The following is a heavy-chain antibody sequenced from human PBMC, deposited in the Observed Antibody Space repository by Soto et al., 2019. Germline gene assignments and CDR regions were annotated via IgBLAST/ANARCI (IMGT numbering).Heavy chain of an antibody. CDR1: GFTFNTYW. CDR2: INSYGTTT. J-gene: IGHJ6*02. V-gene: IGHV3-74*01. D-gene: IGHD6-13*01. CDR3: AKVTKRAAAGRYEYYKYGMDV. Sequence: GSLRLSCAASGFTFNTYWMHWVRQAPGKGLVWVSRINSYGTTTSYADSVKGRFTISRDNSKNTLFLQMNGLRAEDTAVYYCAKVTKRAAAGRYEYYKYGMDVWGQGTTVTVSS.